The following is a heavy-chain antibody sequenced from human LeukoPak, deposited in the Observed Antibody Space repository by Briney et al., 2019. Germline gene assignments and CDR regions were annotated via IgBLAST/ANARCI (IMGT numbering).Heavy chain of an antibody. CDR3: TREGLDY. CDR2: KNPNSGSS. J-gene: IGHJ4*02. V-gene: IGHV1-8*03. CDR1: GGTFSSYA. Sequence: ASVKVSCKASGGTFSSYAISWVRQATGQGLEWMGYKNPNSGSSAYAQKFQGRVTITTDASISTAYMEVSGLRSEDTALYYCTREGLDYWGQGTLVTVSS.